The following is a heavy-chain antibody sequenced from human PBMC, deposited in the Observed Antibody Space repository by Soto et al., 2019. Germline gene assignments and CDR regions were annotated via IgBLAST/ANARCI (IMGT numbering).Heavy chain of an antibody. J-gene: IGHJ4*02. CDR1: GGSISSGGYY. V-gene: IGHV4-31*03. CDR2: IYYSGST. Sequence: SETLSLTCTVSGGSISSGGYYWSWIRQHPGKGLEWIGYIYYSGSTYYNPSLKSRVTISVDTSKNQFSLKLSSVTAADTAVYYCARNYYDSSGYYWGNFDYWGQGTLVTVSS. D-gene: IGHD3-22*01. CDR3: ARNYYDSSGYYWGNFDY.